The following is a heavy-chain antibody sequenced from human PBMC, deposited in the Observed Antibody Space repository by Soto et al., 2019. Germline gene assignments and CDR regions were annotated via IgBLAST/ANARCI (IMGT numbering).Heavy chain of an antibody. CDR1: GGSISSSNW. J-gene: IGHJ4*02. Sequence: SETLSLTCAVSGGSISSSNWWSWVRQPPGKGLEWIGEIYHSGNTYYNPSLKSRVTISVDTSKNQFSQKLSSVTAADTAVYFCARLHGLDIDAFYWGQGILVTVPS. V-gene: IGHV4-4*02. CDR3: ARLHGLDIDAFY. D-gene: IGHD3-9*01. CDR2: IYHSGNT.